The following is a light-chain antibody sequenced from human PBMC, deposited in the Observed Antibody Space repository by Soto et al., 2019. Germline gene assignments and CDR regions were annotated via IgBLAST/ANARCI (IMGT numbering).Light chain of an antibody. CDR3: CSYAGSSTLNYV. J-gene: IGLJ1*01. Sequence: QSVLTQPASVSGSPGQSITISCTGTSSDVGSYNLVSWYQQHPGKAPKLMIYEVSKRPSGVSNRFSGSKSGNTASLTISGLQAEDESDYYCCSYAGSSTLNYVFGTGTNVTVL. CDR2: EVS. V-gene: IGLV2-23*02. CDR1: SSDVGSYNL.